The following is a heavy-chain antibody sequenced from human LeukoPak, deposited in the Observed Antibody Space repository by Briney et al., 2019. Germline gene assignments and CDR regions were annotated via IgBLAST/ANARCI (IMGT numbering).Heavy chain of an antibody. CDR1: GFTFSSYS. CDR2: ISSSSSYI. V-gene: IGHV3-21*01. J-gene: IGHJ6*02. CDR3: ARSPYSGYDSPGGGGMDV. D-gene: IGHD5-12*01. Sequence: GGSLRLSCAASGFTFSSYSMNWVRQAPVKGLEWVSSISSSSSYIYYADSVKGRFTISRDNAKNSLYLQMNSLRAEDTAVYYCARSPYSGYDSPGGGGMDVWGQGTTVTVSS.